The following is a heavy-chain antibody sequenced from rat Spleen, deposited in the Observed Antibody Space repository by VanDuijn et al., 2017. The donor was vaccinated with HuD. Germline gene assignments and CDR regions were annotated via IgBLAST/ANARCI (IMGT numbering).Heavy chain of an antibody. J-gene: IGHJ2*01. CDR2: ITYEGTST. CDR3: ARHGLGAWFFDY. V-gene: IGHV5-22*01. Sequence: EVQLAESGGGLVQPGRSLKLSCAASGFTFSDYNMAWVRQAPKKGLEWVTTITYEGTSTYYGNSVKGRFTISRDNTKSTLYLQMNSLRSEDTASYYCARHGLGAWFFDYWGQGVMVTVSS. CDR1: GFTFSDYN. D-gene: IGHD5-1*01.